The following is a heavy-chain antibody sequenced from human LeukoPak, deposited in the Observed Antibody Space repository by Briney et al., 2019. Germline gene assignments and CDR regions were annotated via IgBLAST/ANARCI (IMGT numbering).Heavy chain of an antibody. CDR1: GGSISSSSYY. CDR3: ARSPTVFGVVYMDV. J-gene: IGHJ6*03. D-gene: IGHD3-3*01. CDR2: IYTSGST. V-gene: IGHV4-39*07. Sequence: SETLSLTCTVSGGSISSSSYYWGWIRQPPGKGLEWIGRIYTSGSTNYNPSLKSRVTISVDTSKNQFSLKLSSVTAADTAVYYCARSPTVFGVVYMDVWGKGTTVTVSS.